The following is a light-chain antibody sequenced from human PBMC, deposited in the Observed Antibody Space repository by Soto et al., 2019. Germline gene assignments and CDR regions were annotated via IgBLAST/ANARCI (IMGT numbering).Light chain of an antibody. V-gene: IGKV3-20*01. CDR1: QSVGSSY. CDR3: QTSDTSHT. CDR2: GAS. J-gene: IGKJ1*01. Sequence: EIVLTQSPGTLSLSAGERATLSCRASQSVGSSYLAWYQQKPGQAPTVLIYGASSRATGIPDRFSGSGSGTVFTLIISRLEAEDYAGYYCQTSDTSHTFGQATKVHI.